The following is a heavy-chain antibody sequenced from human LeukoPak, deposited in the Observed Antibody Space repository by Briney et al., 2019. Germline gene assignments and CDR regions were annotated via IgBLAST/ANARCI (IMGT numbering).Heavy chain of an antibody. J-gene: IGHJ3*02. CDR2: IRSKAYGGTT. D-gene: IGHD3-16*02. Sequence: PGGSLRLSCAASGFTFSSYGMHRVRQAPGKGLEWVGFIRSKAYGGTTEYAASVKGRFAISRDDSKSIAYLQMNSLKTEDTAVYYCTRDIDGDAFDIWGQGTMVTVSS. CDR1: GFTFSSYG. CDR3: TRDIDGDAFDI. V-gene: IGHV3-49*04.